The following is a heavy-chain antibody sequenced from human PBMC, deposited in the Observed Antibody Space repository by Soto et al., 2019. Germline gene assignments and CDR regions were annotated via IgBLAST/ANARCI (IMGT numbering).Heavy chain of an antibody. CDR1: GFTFSSYS. CDR3: ARVRRWLQSGAWRSPYYGMDV. Sequence: EVQLVASGGGLVQPGGSLRLSCAASGFTFSSYSMNWVRQAPGKGLEWVSSISSSSSTIYYADSVKGRFTISRDNAKNSLYLQMNSLRDEDTAVYYCARVRRWLQSGAWRSPYYGMDVWGQGTTVTVSS. D-gene: IGHD5-12*01. CDR2: ISSSSSTI. V-gene: IGHV3-48*02. J-gene: IGHJ6*02.